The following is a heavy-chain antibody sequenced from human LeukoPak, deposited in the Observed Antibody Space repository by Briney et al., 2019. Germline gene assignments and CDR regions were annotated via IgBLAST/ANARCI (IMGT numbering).Heavy chain of an antibody. J-gene: IGHJ5*02. V-gene: IGHV1-69*13. D-gene: IGHD5-12*01. CDR3: ARDSSWLRLGFDP. CDR2: IIPIFGTA. CDR1: GGTFSSYA. Sequence: ASVKVSCTCSGGTFSSYAISWVWHAPGQGLEWMGVIIPIFGTANYAQKFLGRVAITADESTSTAYMELSSLRAEDTAVYYCARDSSWLRLGFDPWGQGTLVTVSS.